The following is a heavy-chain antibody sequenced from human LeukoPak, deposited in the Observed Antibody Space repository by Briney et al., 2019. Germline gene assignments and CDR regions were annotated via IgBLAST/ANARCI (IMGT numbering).Heavy chain of an antibody. V-gene: IGHV3-53*01. J-gene: IGHJ3*02. D-gene: IGHD2-15*01. CDR2: IYSGGST. CDR3: ASTVVVAATHAFDI. Sequence: GGPLRLSCAASGFTVSSNYMSWVRQAPGKGLEWVSVIYSGGSTYYADSVKGRFTISRDNSKNTLYLQMNSLRAEDTAVYYCASTVVVAATHAFDIWGQGTMVTVSS. CDR1: GFTVSSNY.